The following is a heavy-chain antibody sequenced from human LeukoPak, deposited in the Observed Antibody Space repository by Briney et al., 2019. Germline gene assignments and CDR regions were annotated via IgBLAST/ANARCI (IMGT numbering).Heavy chain of an antibody. J-gene: IGHJ4*02. CDR2: IYTSGST. Sequence: PSETLSLTCTVSGGSISSGSYYWSWIRQPAGKGLEWIGRIYTSGSTNYNPSLKSRVTISVDTSKNQFSLKLSSVTAADTAVYYCARDSSGYYRKFDYWGQGTLVTVSS. CDR1: GGSISSGSYY. CDR3: ARDSSGYYRKFDY. V-gene: IGHV4-61*02. D-gene: IGHD3-22*01.